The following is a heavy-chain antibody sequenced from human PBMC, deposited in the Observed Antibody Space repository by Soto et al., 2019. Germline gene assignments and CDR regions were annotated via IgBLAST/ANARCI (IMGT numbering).Heavy chain of an antibody. CDR2: VSGSGSST. D-gene: IGHD2-21*02. CDR3: AKGVRVYCGGDCLFDY. Sequence: EVQLLESGGGLVQPGGSLRLSCAASGFTFSSYAMSWVRQAPGKGLEWVSAVSGSGSSTYYADSVKGRFTISRDNSKNTLYLQMNSLRAEDTAVYYCAKGVRVYCGGDCLFDYWGQGSLVTVSS. J-gene: IGHJ4*02. V-gene: IGHV3-23*01. CDR1: GFTFSSYA.